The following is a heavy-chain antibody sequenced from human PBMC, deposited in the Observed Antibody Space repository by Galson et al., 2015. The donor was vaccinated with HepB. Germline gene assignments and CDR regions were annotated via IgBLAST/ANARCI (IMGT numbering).Heavy chain of an antibody. CDR3: ANTAAGDGQYYFDY. CDR1: GFTFSSYA. D-gene: IGHD6-13*01. Sequence: LRLSCAASGFTFSSYAMSWVRQAPGKGLEWVSAISGSGGSTYYADSVKGRFTISRDNSKNTLYLQMNSLRAEDTAVYYCANTAAGDGQYYFDYWGQGTLVTVSS. CDR2: ISGSGGST. V-gene: IGHV3-23*01. J-gene: IGHJ4*02.